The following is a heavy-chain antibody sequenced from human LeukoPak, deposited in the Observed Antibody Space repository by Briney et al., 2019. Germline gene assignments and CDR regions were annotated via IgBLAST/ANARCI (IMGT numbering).Heavy chain of an antibody. CDR3: ARHRYYYGSGSLAYFDY. J-gene: IGHJ4*02. CDR1: GGSISSSNW. Sequence: SGTLSLTCAVSGGSISSSNWWSWVRQPPGKGLEWIGEIYHSGSTNYNPSLKSRVTISVDTSKNQLSLKLSSVTAADTAVYYCARHRYYYGSGSLAYFDYWGQGTLVTVSS. CDR2: IYHSGST. V-gene: IGHV4-4*02. D-gene: IGHD3-10*01.